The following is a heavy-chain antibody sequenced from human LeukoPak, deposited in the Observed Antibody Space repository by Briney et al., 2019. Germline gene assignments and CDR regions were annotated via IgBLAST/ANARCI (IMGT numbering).Heavy chain of an antibody. CDR3: AKESSGSYADYYYYYMDV. CDR2: IWYDGSNK. J-gene: IGHJ6*03. Sequence: PGGSLRLSCAASGFTFSSYGMHWVRQAPGKGLEWVAVIWYDGSNKYYADSVKGRFTISRDNSKNTLYLQMNSLRAEDTAVYYCAKESSGSYADYYYYYMDVWGKGTTVTVSS. CDR1: GFTFSSYG. V-gene: IGHV3-33*06. D-gene: IGHD3-10*01.